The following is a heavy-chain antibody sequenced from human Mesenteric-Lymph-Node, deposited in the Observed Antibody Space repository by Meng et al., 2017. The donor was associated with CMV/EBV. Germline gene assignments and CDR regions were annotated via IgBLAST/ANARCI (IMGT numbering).Heavy chain of an antibody. Sequence: SETLSLTCTVSGYSISSDYYWGWIRQPPGKGLEWIGNIYHSGNTYYNPSLKSRVTISADTSRNQFSLKLSSVTAADTAVYFCARNGDSSSYNWFDPWGQGTMVTVSS. CDR1: GYSISSDYY. J-gene: IGHJ5*02. V-gene: IGHV4-38-2*02. D-gene: IGHD6-13*01. CDR3: ARNGDSSSYNWFDP. CDR2: IYHSGNT.